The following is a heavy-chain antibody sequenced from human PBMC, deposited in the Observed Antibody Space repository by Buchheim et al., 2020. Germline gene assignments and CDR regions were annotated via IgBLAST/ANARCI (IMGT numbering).Heavy chain of an antibody. CDR3: ATDVAFSTFDY. CDR2: IDQDGSVI. V-gene: IGHV3-7*01. D-gene: IGHD2-21*01. J-gene: IGHJ4*02. Sequence: EVQLVESGGGLVQPGGSLRLSCAASGFTFRSYWMNWVRQAPGKGLEWVANIDQDGSVINYLGSVKGRFIISRDNAKNSLFLEMSSLRAEDTAVYYCATDVAFSTFDYWGQGTL. CDR1: GFTFRSYW.